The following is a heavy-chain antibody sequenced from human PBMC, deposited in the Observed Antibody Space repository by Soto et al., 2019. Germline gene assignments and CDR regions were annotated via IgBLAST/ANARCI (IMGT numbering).Heavy chain of an antibody. V-gene: IGHV1-46*01. Sequence: ASVQVSCKAAGHTFTNYFMHWVRQAPGQGREWMGVISQSGYGTTFARRFHGGVAMTRDTSTSTVYIALSSLSVEETHVYYCPSMDYSYYSAMAVWGQEIMVTVS. CDR3: PSMDYSYYSAMAV. J-gene: IGHJ6*02. CDR2: ISQSGYGT. D-gene: IGHD3-10*01. CDR1: GHTFTNYF.